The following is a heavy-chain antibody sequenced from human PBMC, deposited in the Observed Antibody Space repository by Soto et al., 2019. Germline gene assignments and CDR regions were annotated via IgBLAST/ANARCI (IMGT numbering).Heavy chain of an antibody. D-gene: IGHD6-19*01. CDR1: GDSFSSYT. V-gene: IGHV1-69*08. J-gene: IGHJ3*02. CDR2: IVPLLGTT. CDR3: ARYLSAVAGTQAFDI. Sequence: QVQLVQSGAEVGKPGSSVKVSCKASGDSFSSYTLSWMRQAPGHGLEWMGRIVPLLGTTNYAQKFQVSVTFTADKSTSTVYMELRSLRSEETALYYCARYLSAVAGTQAFDIWGQGTMVIVSS.